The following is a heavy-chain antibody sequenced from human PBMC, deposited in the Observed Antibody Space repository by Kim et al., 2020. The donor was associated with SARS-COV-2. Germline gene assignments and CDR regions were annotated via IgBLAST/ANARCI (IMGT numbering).Heavy chain of an antibody. V-gene: IGHV1-18*01. D-gene: IGHD3-10*01. CDR3: ARITPLWFGELLFLGRGGYGMDV. Sequence: APVKVSCKASGYTFTSYGISWVRQAPGQGLEWMGCISAYNGNTNYAQKLQGRVTMTTDTSTSTAYMELRSLRSDDTAVYYCARITPLWFGELLFLGRGGYGMDVSGQGTTVTVSS. J-gene: IGHJ6*02. CDR1: GYTFTSYG. CDR2: ISAYNGNT.